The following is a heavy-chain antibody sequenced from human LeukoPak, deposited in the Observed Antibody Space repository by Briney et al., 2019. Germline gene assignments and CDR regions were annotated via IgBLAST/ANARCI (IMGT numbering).Heavy chain of an antibody. D-gene: IGHD3-16*01. CDR3: ARGPYDPHGWYYGMDV. J-gene: IGHJ6*04. CDR2: INAYNCNT. V-gene: IGHV1-18*04. Sequence: GASVKVSCKASCYTFTSYGITWVRQAPGQGLEWIGSINAYNCNTNYAQKLQDRLTMTTDTSTTTAYMELRSQRSDDAAVCHCARGPYDPHGWYYGMDVWGKETTVTVSS. CDR1: CYTFTSYG.